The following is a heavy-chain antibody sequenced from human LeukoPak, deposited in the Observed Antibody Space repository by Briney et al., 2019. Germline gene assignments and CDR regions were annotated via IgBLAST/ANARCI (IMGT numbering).Heavy chain of an antibody. Sequence: GESLKISCAASGFTFDDYAMHWVRQAPGKGLEWVSLISGDGGSTYYADSVKGRFTISRDNSKNSLYLQMNSLRTEDTALYYCAKDSPGYSSGWYGYWGQGTLVTVSS. CDR3: AKDSPGYSSGWYGY. J-gene: IGHJ4*02. CDR1: GFTFDDYA. D-gene: IGHD6-19*01. CDR2: ISGDGGST. V-gene: IGHV3-43*02.